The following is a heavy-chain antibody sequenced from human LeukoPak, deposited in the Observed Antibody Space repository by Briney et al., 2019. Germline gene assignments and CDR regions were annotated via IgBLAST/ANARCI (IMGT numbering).Heavy chain of an antibody. CDR2: INPNSGGT. Sequence: SVKVSCXASGYTVTGYYMHWVRQAAGQWLEWMGWINPNSGGTNCAETFQGRLTMTRETSITTGDMELSRLTFDATAVYYCARIYSSSSGGFDPWGQRTLVTVSS. D-gene: IGHD6-13*01. J-gene: IGHJ5*02. CDR1: GYTVTGYY. V-gene: IGHV1-2*02. CDR3: ARIYSSSSGGFDP.